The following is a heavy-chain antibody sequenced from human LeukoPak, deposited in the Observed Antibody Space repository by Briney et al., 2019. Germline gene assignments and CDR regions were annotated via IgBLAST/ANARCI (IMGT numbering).Heavy chain of an antibody. CDR2: ISYDGSNK. Sequence: GGSLRLSCGASGITFSDFAMHWVRQAPGKGLEWVAVISYDGSNKYYADSVKGRFTISRDNSKNTLYLQMNSLRAEDTAVYYCARDMDYWGQGTLVTVSS. V-gene: IGHV3-30*04. CDR1: GITFSDFA. CDR3: ARDMDY. J-gene: IGHJ4*02.